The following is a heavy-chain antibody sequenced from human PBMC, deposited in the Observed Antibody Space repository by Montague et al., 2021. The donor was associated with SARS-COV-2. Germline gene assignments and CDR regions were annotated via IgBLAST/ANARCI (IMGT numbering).Heavy chain of an antibody. Sequence: SETLSLTCTVSGYSISSGYYWGWIRKFPGKGLEWIGSIYHSGTTYYNPSLKSRVTISVDTSKNQFSLKMYSVTAADTAQFYCARDRTVRDGYLDAFEIWDQGTMVTVSS. CDR1: GYSISSGYY. CDR3: ARDRTVRDGYLDAFEI. J-gene: IGHJ3*02. CDR2: IYHSGTT. V-gene: IGHV4-38-2*02. D-gene: IGHD5-24*01.